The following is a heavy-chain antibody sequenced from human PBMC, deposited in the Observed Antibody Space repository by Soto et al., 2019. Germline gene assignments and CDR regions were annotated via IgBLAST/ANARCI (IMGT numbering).Heavy chain of an antibody. V-gene: IGHV1-69*01. CDR3: ARDRYYDGVDYHYEPAY. D-gene: IGHD3-22*01. CDR1: GGDFINSG. J-gene: IGHJ4*02. CDR2: IIPIFRSA. Sequence: QVPLVQSGAEVKKPGSSVKVSCQASGGDFINSGISWVRQAPGQGLEWMGGIIPIFRSANYAQKFQGRVTIAADESTTTAYMELTTLTSEDTAVYYCARDRYYDGVDYHYEPAYWGQGTLVTVSS.